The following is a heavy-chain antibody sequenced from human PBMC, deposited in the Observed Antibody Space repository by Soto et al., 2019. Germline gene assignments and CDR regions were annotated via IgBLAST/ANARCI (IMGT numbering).Heavy chain of an antibody. CDR2: IIPIFGTA. J-gene: IGHJ6*02. V-gene: IGHV1-69*13. D-gene: IGHD6-19*01. CDR3: ARDKGRAVAGTSFLWWGGMDV. Sequence: ASVKVSCKASGGTFSSYAISWVRQAPGQGLEWMGGIIPIFGTANYAQKFQGRVTITADESTSTAYMELSSLRSEDTAVYYCARDKGRAVAGTSFLWWGGMDVWGQGTTVTVSS. CDR1: GGTFSSYA.